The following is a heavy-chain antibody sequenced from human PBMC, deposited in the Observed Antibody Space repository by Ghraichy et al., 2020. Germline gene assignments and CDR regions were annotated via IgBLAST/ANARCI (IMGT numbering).Heavy chain of an antibody. CDR1: GFTFRSYW. Sequence: GGSLRLSCAASGFTFRSYWMHWVRQAPGKGLVWVSRINSDGSSTSYADSVKGRFTISRDNAKNTLYLQMNSLRAEDTAVYYCARDADDSSGYYDWGQGTLVTVSS. J-gene: IGHJ4*02. CDR2: INSDGSST. CDR3: ARDADDSSGYYD. V-gene: IGHV3-74*01. D-gene: IGHD3-22*01.